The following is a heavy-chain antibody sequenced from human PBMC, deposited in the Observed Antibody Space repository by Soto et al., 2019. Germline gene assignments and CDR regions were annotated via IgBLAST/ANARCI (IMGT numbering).Heavy chain of an antibody. D-gene: IGHD6-19*01. CDR3: AKDRGGSGWHDFDC. CDR2: ITADGGGT. V-gene: IGHV3-23*01. Sequence: PGGSLRLSCTASGFTFSSYIMNWVRQAPGKGLEWISTITADGGGTFYADSVKGRFTISRDNSKNTLYPQMNNLRAEDTALYYCAKDRGGSGWHDFDCWGQGTQVTVSS. J-gene: IGHJ4*02. CDR1: GFTFSSYI.